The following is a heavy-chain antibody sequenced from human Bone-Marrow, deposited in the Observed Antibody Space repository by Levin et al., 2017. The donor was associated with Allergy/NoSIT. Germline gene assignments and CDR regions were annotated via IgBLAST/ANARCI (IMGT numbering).Heavy chain of an antibody. J-gene: IGHJ6*02. CDR2: IWYSGSRQ. Sequence: SCAASGFTFTSYGMHWVRQAPGKGLEWVAVIWYSGSRQYYGESVKGRFTISRDSSKNTLFLQMNNFTVEDTAVYFCARDIGYEATFYGLDVWGQGTTVTVSS. CDR3: ARDIGYEATFYGLDV. CDR1: GFTFTSYG. V-gene: IGHV3-33*01. D-gene: IGHD5-12*01.